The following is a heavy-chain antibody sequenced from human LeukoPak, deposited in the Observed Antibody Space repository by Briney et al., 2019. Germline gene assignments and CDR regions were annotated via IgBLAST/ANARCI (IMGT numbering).Heavy chain of an antibody. CDR1: GFIFSDHY. V-gene: IGHV3-72*01. J-gene: IGHJ3*01. CDR2: SRIKADNYIT. D-gene: IGHD2-2*01. CDR3: ARGYHSFDF. Sequence: GGSLRLSCAASGFIFSDHYVDWVRQAPGKGLEWVGRSRIKADNYITQYAASVRDRFTISRDESKSWLYLQMNSLKIEDTAIYYCARGYHSFDFWGQGTMVTVSS.